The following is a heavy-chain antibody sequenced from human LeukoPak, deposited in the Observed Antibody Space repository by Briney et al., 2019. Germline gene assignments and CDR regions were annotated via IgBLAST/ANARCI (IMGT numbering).Heavy chain of an antibody. CDR3: ARAPDYYYMDV. V-gene: IGHV1-2*02. Sequence: ASVKVSCKASGYSFTDYFIHWVRQAPGQGLEWMGWINPNSGGTNYAQKFQGRVTMTRDTSISTAYMELSRLRSDDTAVYYCARAPDYYYMDVWGKGTTVTISS. CDR1: GYSFTDYF. CDR2: INPNSGGT. J-gene: IGHJ6*03.